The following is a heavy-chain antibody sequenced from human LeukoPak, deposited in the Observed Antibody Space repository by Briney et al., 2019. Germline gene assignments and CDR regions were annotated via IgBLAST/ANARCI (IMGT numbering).Heavy chain of an antibody. D-gene: IGHD2-15*01. J-gene: IGHJ4*02. CDR2: IHYSGST. Sequence: SETLSLTCTVSGGSISSSSYYWGWIRQPPGKGLEWIGRIHYSGSTYYNPSLKSRVTISVDTSKNQFSLKLSSVTAADTAVYYCARLVVPVKFDYWGQGTLVTVSS. CDR3: ARLVVPVKFDY. V-gene: IGHV4-39*01. CDR1: GGSISSSSYY.